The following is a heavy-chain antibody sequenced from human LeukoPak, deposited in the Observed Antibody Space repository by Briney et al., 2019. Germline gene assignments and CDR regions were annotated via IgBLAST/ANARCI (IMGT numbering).Heavy chain of an antibody. Sequence: SETLSLTCAVSGGSISSSNWWSWVRQPPGKGLEWIGEIYHSGSTNYNPSLRSRVTISVDKSKNQFSLKLSSVTAADTAVYYCAREYGYGDWYFDLWGRGTLVTVSS. CDR2: IYHSGST. D-gene: IGHD5-12*01. CDR3: AREYGYGDWYFDL. V-gene: IGHV4-4*02. CDR1: GGSISSSNW. J-gene: IGHJ2*01.